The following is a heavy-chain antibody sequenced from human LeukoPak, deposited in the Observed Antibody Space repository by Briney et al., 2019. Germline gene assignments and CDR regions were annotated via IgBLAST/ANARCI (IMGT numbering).Heavy chain of an antibody. CDR2: INTYNGNT. D-gene: IGHD4-17*01. CDR1: GGTFSSYA. J-gene: IGHJ6*03. CDR3: AKIPYGDYVLDYYYYMDV. V-gene: IGHV1-18*01. Sequence: WASVKVSCKASGGTFSSYAISWVRQAPGQGLEWMGWINTYNGNTKYAQKVQGRVTMTTDTSTSTAYMELSSLRSEDTAVYYCAKIPYGDYVLDYYYYMDVWGKGTTVTISS.